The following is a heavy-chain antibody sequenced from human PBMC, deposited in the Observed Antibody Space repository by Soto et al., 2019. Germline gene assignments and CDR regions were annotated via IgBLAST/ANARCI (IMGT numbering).Heavy chain of an antibody. CDR1: GFTFSSYA. Sequence: GGSLRLSCAASGFTFSSYAMSWVRQAPGKGLEWVSAISGSGGSTYYADSVKGRFTISRDNSKNTLYLQMNSLRAEDTAVYYCAKDSRGQTYYYGSGSQDVWGQGTTVTVSS. CDR3: AKDSRGQTYYYGSGSQDV. V-gene: IGHV3-23*01. D-gene: IGHD3-10*01. CDR2: ISGSGGST. J-gene: IGHJ6*01.